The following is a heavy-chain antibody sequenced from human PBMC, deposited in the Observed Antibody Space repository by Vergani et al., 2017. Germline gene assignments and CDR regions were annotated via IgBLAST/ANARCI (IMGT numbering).Heavy chain of an antibody. CDR1: GFTFSDYY. D-gene: IGHD3-10*01. CDR3: ARVRGLLWFGEPPYFDY. Sequence: QVQLVESGGGLVKPGGSLRLSCASSGFTFSDYYMSWLRQAPGKGLEWVSYISSSSSYTNYPDDVKGRFTISRDNAKNSLYLQVNSLRAEDTAVYYCARVRGLLWFGEPPYFDYWGQGTLVTVSS. CDR2: ISSSSSYT. V-gene: IGHV3-11*06. J-gene: IGHJ4*02.